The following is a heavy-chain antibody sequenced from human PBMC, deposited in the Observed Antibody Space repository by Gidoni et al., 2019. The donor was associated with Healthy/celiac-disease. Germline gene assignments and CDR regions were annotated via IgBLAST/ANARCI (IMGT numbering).Heavy chain of an antibody. CDR3: ARDASYYDFWSGYYTGGGNYYYGMDV. D-gene: IGHD3-3*01. V-gene: IGHV1-18*01. CDR2: ISAYNGNT. CDR1: GYTFTSYG. Sequence: QVQLVQSGAEVKKPGASVKVSCKASGYTFTSYGISWLRQAPGQGLEWMGWISAYNGNTNDAQKLQGRGTMTTDTSTSTAYMELRSLRSDDTAVYYCARDASYYDFWSGYYTGGGNYYYGMDVLGQGTTVTVSS. J-gene: IGHJ6*02.